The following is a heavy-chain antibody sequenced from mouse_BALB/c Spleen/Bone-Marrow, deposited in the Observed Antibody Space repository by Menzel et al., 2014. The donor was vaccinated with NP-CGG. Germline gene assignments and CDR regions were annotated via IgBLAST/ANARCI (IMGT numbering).Heavy chain of an antibody. CDR3: ARRDYAMDY. CDR2: INPGSGGT. V-gene: IGHV1-54*01. CDR1: GYAFTNYL. Sequence: QVQLKESGAELVRPGTSVEVSCKASGYAFTNYLIEWVKQRPGQGLEWIGVINPGSGGTNYNEKFKGKATLTADKSSSTAYMQLSSLTSDDSAVYFCARRDYAMDYWGQGTSVTVSS. J-gene: IGHJ4*01.